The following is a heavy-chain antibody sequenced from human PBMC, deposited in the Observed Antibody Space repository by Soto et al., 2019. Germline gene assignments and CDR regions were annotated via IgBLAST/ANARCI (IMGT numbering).Heavy chain of an antibody. CDR1: GGSISGGGFS. CDR2: ILHTGGT. CDR3: ARLQFGEGFDY. D-gene: IGHD3-10*01. Sequence: SETLSLTCAVSGGSISGGGFSWSWIRQPPGKGLEWIGYILHTGGTQYNPSLKSRVSMSVDKSKNQFSLHLTSVTAADTAVYYCARLQFGEGFDYWGQGALLTVSS. V-gene: IGHV4-30-2*01. J-gene: IGHJ4*02.